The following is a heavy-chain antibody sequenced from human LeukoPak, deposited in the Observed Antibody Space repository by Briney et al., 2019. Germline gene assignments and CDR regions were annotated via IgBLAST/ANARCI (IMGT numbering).Heavy chain of an antibody. CDR3: ASGRTVTTVFGD. CDR1: GGSISSGGYS. Sequence: PSETLSLTCAVSGGSISSGGYSRSRIRQPPGKGLEWIGYIYHSGSTYYNPSLKSRVTISVDRSKNQFSLKLSSVTAADTAVYYCASGRTVTTVFGDWGQGTLVTVSS. J-gene: IGHJ4*02. V-gene: IGHV4-30-2*01. D-gene: IGHD4-17*01. CDR2: IYHSGST.